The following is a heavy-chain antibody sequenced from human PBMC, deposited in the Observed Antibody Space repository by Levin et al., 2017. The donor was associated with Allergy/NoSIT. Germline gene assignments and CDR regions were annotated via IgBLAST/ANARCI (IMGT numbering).Heavy chain of an antibody. CDR1: GFTFSSYA. D-gene: IGHD6-19*01. J-gene: IGHJ4*02. Sequence: GGSLRLSCAASGFTFSSYAMSWVRQAPGKGLEWVSTISGSGGTTYYADSVKGRFTISRDNSRNTLYLQMNSLTAEDTAVFYCAKDLHLTDWRQWPNFDCWGQGTLVTVSS. V-gene: IGHV3-23*01. CDR2: ISGSGGTT. CDR3: AKDLHLTDWRQWPNFDC.